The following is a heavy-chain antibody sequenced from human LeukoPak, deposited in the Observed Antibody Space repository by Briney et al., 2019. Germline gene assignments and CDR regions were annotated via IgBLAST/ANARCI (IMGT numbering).Heavy chain of an antibody. CDR3: TRDRRNMAFDH. CDR1: GFSFSVFW. Sequence: GGSLRLSCADSGFSFSVFWMHWVRQVPGKGLVWVSRIRSDGTTTDYADSVKGRFTISRDNAKNTRFLQMNSLRVEDTAVYYCTRDRRNMAFDHWGQGTLVTVSS. V-gene: IGHV3-74*01. CDR2: IRSDGTTT. J-gene: IGHJ5*02. D-gene: IGHD2/OR15-2a*01.